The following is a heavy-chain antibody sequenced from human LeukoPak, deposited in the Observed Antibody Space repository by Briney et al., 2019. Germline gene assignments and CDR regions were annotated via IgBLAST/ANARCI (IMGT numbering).Heavy chain of an antibody. CDR1: GGSISSYY. CDR3: ARWGAFGEFYYFGY. J-gene: IGHJ4*02. CDR2: IYYSGST. Sequence: PSDTLSLTCTVSGGSISSYYWSWIRQPPGKGLEWIGYIYYSGSTNYNPSLKSRVTISVDTSKNQFSLKLSSVTAADTAVYYCARWGAFGEFYYFGYWGQGTLVTVSS. D-gene: IGHD3-10*01. V-gene: IGHV4-59*07.